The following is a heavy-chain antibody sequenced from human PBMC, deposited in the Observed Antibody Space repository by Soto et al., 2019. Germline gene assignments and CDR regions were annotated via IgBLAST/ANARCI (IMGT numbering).Heavy chain of an antibody. CDR1: GGSFSGYY. V-gene: IGHV4-34*01. Sequence: SETLSLTCAVYGGSFSGYYWSWIRQPPGKGLEWIGEINHSGSTNYNPSLKSRVTISVDTSKNQSSLKLSSVTAADTAVYYCARRWELLGYYYYGMDVWGQGTTVT. CDR2: INHSGST. D-gene: IGHD1-26*01. CDR3: ARRWELLGYYYYGMDV. J-gene: IGHJ6*02.